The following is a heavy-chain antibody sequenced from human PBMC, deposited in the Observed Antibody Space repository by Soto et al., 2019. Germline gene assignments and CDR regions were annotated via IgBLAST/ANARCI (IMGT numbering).Heavy chain of an antibody. D-gene: IGHD2-2*01. J-gene: IGHJ4*02. V-gene: IGHV4-34*01. Sequence: SETLSLTCAVYGGSFSGYYWSWIRQPPGKGLEWIGEINHSGSTNYNPSLKSRVTISVDTSKNQFSLKLSSVTAADTAVYYCARSTDCSSTSCYRSYYFDYWGQGTLVTVSS. CDR3: ARSTDCSSTSCYRSYYFDY. CDR2: INHSGST. CDR1: GGSFSGYY.